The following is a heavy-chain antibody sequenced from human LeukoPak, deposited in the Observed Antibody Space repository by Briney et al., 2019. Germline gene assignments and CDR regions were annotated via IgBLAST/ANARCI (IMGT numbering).Heavy chain of an antibody. D-gene: IGHD5-18*01. CDR2: IWYDGSNK. CDR3: ARGNTAMVT. CDR1: GFTFSSYG. J-gene: IGHJ4*02. Sequence: QPGRSLRLSCAASGFTFSSYGMHWVRQAPGKGLEWVAVIWYDGSNKYYADSVKGRFTISRDNSKNTLYLQMHSLRAEDTAVYYCARGNTAMVTWGQGTLVTVSS. V-gene: IGHV3-33*01.